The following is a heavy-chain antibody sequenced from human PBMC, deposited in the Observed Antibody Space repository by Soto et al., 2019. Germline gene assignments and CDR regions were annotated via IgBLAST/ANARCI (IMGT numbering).Heavy chain of an antibody. D-gene: IGHD4-17*01. CDR1: GFSFSAYA. CDR3: ARERDYGDNSGAP. J-gene: IGHJ5*02. Sequence: GSLRLSCAASGFSFSAYAMHWIRQAPGKGLEWVSVISHDGLTQTHADAVKGRFTISRDNSKNTLSLQINNLTAEDTGMYYCARERDYGDNSGAPWGQGTLVTVSS. V-gene: IGHV3-30*04. CDR2: ISHDGLTQ.